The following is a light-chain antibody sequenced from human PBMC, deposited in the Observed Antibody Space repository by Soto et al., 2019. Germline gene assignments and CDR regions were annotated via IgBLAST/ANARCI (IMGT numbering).Light chain of an antibody. J-gene: IGLJ2*01. V-gene: IGLV2-14*01. CDR3: SSYTSSSTLV. Sequence: QSALTQPASVSGSPGQSITLSCTGTSSDVGGYNYVSWYQQHPGKAPKLMIYEVSNRPSGVSNRVSGSKSGNTASLTISGLQAEDEADYYCSSYTSSSTLVFGGGTKLTVL. CDR2: EVS. CDR1: SSDVGGYNY.